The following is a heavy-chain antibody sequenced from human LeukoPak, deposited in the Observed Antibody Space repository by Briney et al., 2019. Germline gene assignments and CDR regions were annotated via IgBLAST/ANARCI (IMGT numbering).Heavy chain of an antibody. V-gene: IGHV1-8*01. CDR2: MNPNSGNT. CDR1: GYTFTSYD. D-gene: IGHD2-15*01. Sequence: ASVKVSCKASGYTFTSYDINWVRQATGQGLEWMGWMNPNSGNTGYAQKFQGRVTMTRNTSISTAYMELSSLRSEDTAVYYCAREDSKTYYFDYWGQGTLVTVSS. CDR3: AREDSKTYYFDY. J-gene: IGHJ4*02.